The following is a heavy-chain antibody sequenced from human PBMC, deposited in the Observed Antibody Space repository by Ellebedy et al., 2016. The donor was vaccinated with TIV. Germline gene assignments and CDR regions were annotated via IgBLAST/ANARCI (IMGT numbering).Heavy chain of an antibody. D-gene: IGHD3-22*01. CDR2: ISSSSSTI. Sequence: GESLKISCAASGFTFSSYSMNWVRQAPGKGLEWVSYISSSSSTIYYADSVKGRFTISRDNAKNSLYLQMNSLRDEDTAVYYCARDRGGAYYYDSSGYYYGYYFDYWGQGTLVTVSS. V-gene: IGHV3-48*02. CDR3: ARDRGGAYYYDSSGYYYGYYFDY. J-gene: IGHJ4*02. CDR1: GFTFSSYS.